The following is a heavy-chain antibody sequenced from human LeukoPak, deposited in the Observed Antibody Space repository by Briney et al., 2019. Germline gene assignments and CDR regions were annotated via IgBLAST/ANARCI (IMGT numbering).Heavy chain of an antibody. Sequence: GGSLRLSCAASGFTVSSNYMSWVRQAPGKGLEWVSVIYSGGSTYYADSVKGRFTISRDNSKNTLYLQMNSLRAEDTAVYYCARARIDSGSYLLDAFDIWGQGTMVTVSS. CDR2: IYSGGST. J-gene: IGHJ3*02. D-gene: IGHD1-26*01. CDR1: GFTVSSNY. CDR3: ARARIDSGSYLLDAFDI. V-gene: IGHV3-53*01.